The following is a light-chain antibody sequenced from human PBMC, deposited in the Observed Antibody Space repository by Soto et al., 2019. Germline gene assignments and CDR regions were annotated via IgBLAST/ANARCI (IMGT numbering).Light chain of an antibody. CDR1: QSVTWY. CDR2: DAN. V-gene: IGKV3-11*01. J-gene: IGKJ4*01. Sequence: EIVLTQSPATLSLSPGERATLSCRASQSVTWYLAWYQQKPGQAPRLLIYDANNRAAGIPARFSGSGSGTDFTLTISSLEPEDFAVYYCQQRTNWLTIGGGTRVEI. CDR3: QQRTNWLT.